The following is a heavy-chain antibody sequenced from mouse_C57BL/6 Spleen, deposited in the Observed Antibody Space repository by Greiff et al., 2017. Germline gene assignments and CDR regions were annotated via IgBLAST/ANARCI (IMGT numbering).Heavy chain of an antibody. Sequence: QVQLQQPGAELVKPGASVKLSCKASGYTFTSYWMHWVKQRPGQGLEWIGVIDPSDSYTNYNQKFKGKATLTVDTSSSTAYMQLSSLTSEDSAVYYCARRGTAQAPMDYWGQGTSVTVSS. V-gene: IGHV1-59*01. CDR2: IDPSDSYT. CDR3: ARRGTAQAPMDY. CDR1: GYTFTSYW. D-gene: IGHD3-2*02. J-gene: IGHJ4*01.